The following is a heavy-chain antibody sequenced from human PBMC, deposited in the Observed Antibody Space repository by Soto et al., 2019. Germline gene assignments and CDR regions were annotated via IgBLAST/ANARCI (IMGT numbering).Heavy chain of an antibody. CDR1: GGSISSYY. D-gene: IGHD3-10*01. CDR3: ARGDYGSGMDV. Sequence: PSETLSLTCTVSGGSISSYYWSWIRQPPGKGLEWIGYIYYSGSTNYNPSLKSRVTISVDTSKNQFSLKLSSVTAADTAVYYCARGDYGSGMDVWGQGTTVTVS. CDR2: IYYSGST. J-gene: IGHJ6*02. V-gene: IGHV4-59*01.